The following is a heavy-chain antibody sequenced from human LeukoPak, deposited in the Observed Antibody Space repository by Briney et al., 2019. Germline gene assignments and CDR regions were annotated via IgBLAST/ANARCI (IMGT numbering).Heavy chain of an antibody. V-gene: IGHV1-69*02. J-gene: IGHJ4*02. CDR3: ARTSGSYSSDY. D-gene: IGHD1-26*01. Sequence: SVKVSCKASGGTFSSYTISWVRQAPGQGLEWMGRIIPILGIANYAQKFQGRVTITADKSTSTAYMELSSLRPEDTAVYYCARTSGSYSSDYWGQGTLVTVSS. CDR2: IIPILGIA. CDR1: GGTFSSYT.